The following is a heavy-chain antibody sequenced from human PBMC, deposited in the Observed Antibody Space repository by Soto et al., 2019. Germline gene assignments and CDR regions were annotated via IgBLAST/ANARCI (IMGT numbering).Heavy chain of an antibody. D-gene: IGHD3-16*01. Sequence: QVQLVESGGGVVQPGRSLRLSCAASGFTFSSYGMHWVRQAPGKGLEWVAVISYDGSHNYYADSVKGRFTISRDNSKNTLYLQMNSLRAEDTAVYYCAKRMGRLIDYWGQGTLVTVSA. CDR1: GFTFSSYG. CDR3: AKRMGRLIDY. CDR2: ISYDGSHN. J-gene: IGHJ4*02. V-gene: IGHV3-30*18.